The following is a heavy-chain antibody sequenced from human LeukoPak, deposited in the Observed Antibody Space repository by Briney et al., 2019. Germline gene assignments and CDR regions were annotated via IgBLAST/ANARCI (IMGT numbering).Heavy chain of an antibody. D-gene: IGHD3-3*01. Sequence: GGSLRLSCAASGFTFSSYAMSWVRQAPGKGLEWVSAISGSGGRTYYADSVKGRFTISRDNSENTLYLQMNSLRAEDTAVYYCAKSLEWLGIIDYWGQGTLVTVSS. CDR3: AKSLEWLGIIDY. J-gene: IGHJ4*02. V-gene: IGHV3-23*01. CDR2: ISGSGGRT. CDR1: GFTFSSYA.